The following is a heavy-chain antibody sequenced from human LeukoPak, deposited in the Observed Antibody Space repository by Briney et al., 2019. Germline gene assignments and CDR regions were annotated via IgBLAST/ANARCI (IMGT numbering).Heavy chain of an antibody. CDR2: TSGSGGSK. CDR3: AKGLGGGYCSSTSCYPLDY. CDR1: GFPFSGYW. V-gene: IGHV3-23*01. J-gene: IGHJ4*02. D-gene: IGHD2-2*01. Sequence: PGGSLRLSCAASGFPFSGYWMSWVRQAPGKGLEWVSATSGSGGSKYYADSVKGRFTISRDNSKNTLYLQMNSLRAEDTAIYYCAKGLGGGYCSSTSCYPLDYWGQGALVTVSS.